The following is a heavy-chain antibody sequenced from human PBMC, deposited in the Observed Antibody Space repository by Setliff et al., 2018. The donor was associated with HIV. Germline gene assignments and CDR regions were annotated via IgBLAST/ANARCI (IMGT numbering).Heavy chain of an antibody. J-gene: IGHJ4*02. D-gene: IGHD3-22*01. Sequence: ASVKVSCKASGYTFTSYAMHWVRQAPGQRLEWMGWINAGNGNTKYSQKFQGRVTITRDTSASTAYMELSSLRSEDTAVYYCARGSGYYYDSSGYYFGYWGQGTLVTVSS. CDR2: INAGNGNT. V-gene: IGHV1-3*01. CDR3: ARGSGYYYDSSGYYFGY. CDR1: GYTFTSYA.